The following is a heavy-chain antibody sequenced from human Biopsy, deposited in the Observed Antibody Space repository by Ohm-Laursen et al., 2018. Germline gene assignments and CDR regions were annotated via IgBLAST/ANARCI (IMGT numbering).Heavy chain of an antibody. CDR1: GGFISTYY. CDR3: ARDLPYYENSGYGAFDM. Sequence: TLSLTCTVSGGFISTYYWNWIRQPAGTALEWIGRIYNTGSTNYNPSLQSRVTMSVDTSKNQFSLKMSSVTAADTAVYYCARDLPYYENSGYGAFDMWGQGTMVTVSS. J-gene: IGHJ3*02. D-gene: IGHD3-22*01. CDR2: IYNTGST. V-gene: IGHV4-4*07.